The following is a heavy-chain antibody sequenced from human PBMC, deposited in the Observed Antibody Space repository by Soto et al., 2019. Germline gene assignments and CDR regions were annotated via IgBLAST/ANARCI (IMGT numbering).Heavy chain of an antibody. CDR2: IYHSGST. CDR1: GGSISSYY. CDR3: ARERGAGTYQGFDY. J-gene: IGHJ4*02. V-gene: IGHV4-59*12. Sequence: PSETLSLTCTVSGGSISSYYWSWIRQPPGKGLEWIGYIYHSGSTNYSPSLKSRVTMSVDKSKSQFSLSLSAVTAADTAVYYCARERGAGTYQGFDYWGQGTLVTVSS. D-gene: IGHD3-16*02.